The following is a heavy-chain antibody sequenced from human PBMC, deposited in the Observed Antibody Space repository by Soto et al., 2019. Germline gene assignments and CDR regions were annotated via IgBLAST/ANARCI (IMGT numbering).Heavy chain of an antibody. CDR2: ISLSGSTI. Sequence: GGSLRRSCAASGFAFSNYEMNWVRQAPGKGLEWVSYISLSGSTIYYADSVNGRFTISRDDAKNSLYLQMDSLRADDTAVYYCARESFSASPNFFDDWGQGTLVTVSS. J-gene: IGHJ4*02. V-gene: IGHV3-48*03. CDR3: ARESFSASPNFFDD. CDR1: GFAFSNYE. D-gene: IGHD3-3*02.